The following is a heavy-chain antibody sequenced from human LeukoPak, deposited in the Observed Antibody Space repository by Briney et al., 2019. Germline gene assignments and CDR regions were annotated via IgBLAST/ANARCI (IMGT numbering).Heavy chain of an antibody. D-gene: IGHD4-17*01. CDR1: GFTFSSYW. J-gene: IGHJ5*02. V-gene: IGHV3-7*01. CDR3: ARDRAEGDYAPDNWFDP. CDR2: IKQDGSEK. Sequence: GGSLRLSCAASGFTFSSYWMSWVRQAPGKGLEWVANIKQDGSEKYYVDSVKGRFTISRDNAKNSLYLQMNSLRAEDTAVYYCARDRAEGDYAPDNWFDPWGQGTLVTVSS.